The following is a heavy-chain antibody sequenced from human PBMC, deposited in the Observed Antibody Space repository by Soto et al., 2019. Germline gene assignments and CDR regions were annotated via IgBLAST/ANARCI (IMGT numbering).Heavy chain of an antibody. Sequence: QVQLVQSGAEVKKPGSSVKVSCKASGGTFSSYAISWVRQAPGQGLEWMGGIIPIFGTANYAQKFQGRVTITADESTSTAYIELSSLRSEDTAVYYCARVMVRGVIKGYFDYWGQGTLVTVSS. J-gene: IGHJ4*02. CDR2: IIPIFGTA. V-gene: IGHV1-69*01. D-gene: IGHD3-10*01. CDR1: GGTFSSYA. CDR3: ARVMVRGVIKGYFDY.